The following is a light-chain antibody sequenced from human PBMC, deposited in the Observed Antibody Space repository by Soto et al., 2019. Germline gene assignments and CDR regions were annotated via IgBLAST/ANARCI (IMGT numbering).Light chain of an antibody. CDR2: GAS. CDR3: QQYGSSPDT. V-gene: IGKV3-20*01. J-gene: IGKJ2*01. CDR1: QSVSSSY. Sequence: EIVLTQSPGTLSLSPGERATLSCRASQSVSSSYLAWYQQKPGQAPRLLIYGASSRATSIPDRFSGSGSGTGFALTISRLEPEDFAVYYCQQYGSSPDTFGQGTKLEIK.